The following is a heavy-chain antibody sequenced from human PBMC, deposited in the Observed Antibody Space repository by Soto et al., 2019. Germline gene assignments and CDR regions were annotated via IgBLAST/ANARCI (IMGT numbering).Heavy chain of an antibody. J-gene: IGHJ4*02. Sequence: QVQLQQWGAGLLKPSETLSLTCAVYGGSFSDYNWSWIRQPPGKGLEWIGEIDYSGRTSYNPSLKKRLTISVETSKNQFSLKLSSVTAADTAVYYCARGGRMGVAATPIRYWGQGTLVTVSS. D-gene: IGHD2-15*01. CDR1: GGSFSDYN. CDR2: IDYSGRT. CDR3: ARGGRMGVAATPIRY. V-gene: IGHV4-34*01.